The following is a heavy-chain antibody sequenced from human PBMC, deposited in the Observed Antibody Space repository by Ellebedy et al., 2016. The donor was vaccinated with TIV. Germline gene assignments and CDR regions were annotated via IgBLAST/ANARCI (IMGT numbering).Heavy chain of an antibody. CDR3: ARIDRGDYWSGYLDY. V-gene: IGHV1-18*01. CDR2: ISSYNGNA. CDR1: GCTFSTYG. D-gene: IGHD3-3*01. Sequence: AASVKVSCKALGCTFSTYGITWVRQAPGQGLEWVGWISSYNGNAKYAQKFQDRVTLTTDTSRSTAYMELKSLTSDDTAVYYCARIDRGDYWSGYLDYWGQGTLVTVSS. J-gene: IGHJ4*02.